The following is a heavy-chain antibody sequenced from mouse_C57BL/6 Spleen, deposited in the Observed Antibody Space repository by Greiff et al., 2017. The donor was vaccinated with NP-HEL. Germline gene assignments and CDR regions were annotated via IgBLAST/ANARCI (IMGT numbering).Heavy chain of an antibody. Sequence: EVQGVESGPELVKPGASVRIPCKASGYTFTDYNMDWVKQSHGKSLEWIGDINPNNGGTIYNQKFKGKATLTVDKSSSTAYMELRSLTSEDTAVYYCASGSSPFAYWGQGTLVTVSA. CDR1: GYTFTDYN. CDR3: ASGSSPFAY. CDR2: INPNNGGT. J-gene: IGHJ3*01. D-gene: IGHD1-1*01. V-gene: IGHV1-18*01.